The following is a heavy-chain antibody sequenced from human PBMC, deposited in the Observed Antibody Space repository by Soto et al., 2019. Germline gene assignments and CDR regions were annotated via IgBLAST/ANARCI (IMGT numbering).Heavy chain of an antibody. CDR3: ARDLTDNRASVYLDL. D-gene: IGHD7-27*01. Sequence: QVQLVQSGAEVKKPGASVKVSCKASGYIFSNYAVSWVRQAPGQGLEWLGWISGYSGGSNSAQQLQGRLTLTTDTSTSTAYMELRSLRSDDTAVYYCARDLTDNRASVYLDLWGRGTPVSVSS. CDR1: GYIFSNYA. CDR2: ISGYSGGS. J-gene: IGHJ2*01. V-gene: IGHV1-18*04.